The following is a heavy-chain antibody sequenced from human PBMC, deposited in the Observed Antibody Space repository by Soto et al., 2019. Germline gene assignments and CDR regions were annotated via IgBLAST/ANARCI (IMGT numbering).Heavy chain of an antibody. V-gene: IGHV3-30*03. Sequence: GGSLRLSCAASGFTFSSYGMHWVRQAPGKGLEWVAVISYDGSNKYYADSVKGRFTISRDNSKNTLYLQMNSLRAEDTAVYYCVQSEQLAYWGQGTLVTVSS. D-gene: IGHD6-13*01. CDR1: GFTFSSYG. CDR3: VQSEQLAY. CDR2: ISYDGSNK. J-gene: IGHJ4*02.